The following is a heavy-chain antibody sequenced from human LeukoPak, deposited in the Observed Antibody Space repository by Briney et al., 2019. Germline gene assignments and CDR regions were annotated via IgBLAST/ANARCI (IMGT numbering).Heavy chain of an antibody. D-gene: IGHD4-17*01. CDR3: ARIGNGDYAGGDY. CDR2: IIPIFGTA. V-gene: IGHV1-69*13. Sequence: GASVKVSCKASGGTFSSYAISWVRQAPGQGLEWMGGIIPIFGTANYAQKFQGRVTITADESTSTAYMELSRLRSDDTAVYYCARIGNGDYAGGDYWGQGTLVTVSS. J-gene: IGHJ4*02. CDR1: GGTFSSYA.